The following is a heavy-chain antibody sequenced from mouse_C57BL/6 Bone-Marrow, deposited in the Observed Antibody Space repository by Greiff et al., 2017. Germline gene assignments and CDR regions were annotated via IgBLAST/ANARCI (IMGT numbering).Heavy chain of an antibody. CDR2: IDPSDSYT. V-gene: IGHV1-50*01. Sequence: QVQLQQPGAELVKPGASVKLSCKASGYTFTSYWMQWVKQRPGQGLEWIGEIDPSDSYTNYNQKFKGKATLTVDTSSSTAYMQLSSLTSEDSAVYYCARDGYFGFAYWGQGTLVTGSA. CDR3: ARDGYFGFAY. J-gene: IGHJ3*01. CDR1: GYTFTSYW. D-gene: IGHD2-3*01.